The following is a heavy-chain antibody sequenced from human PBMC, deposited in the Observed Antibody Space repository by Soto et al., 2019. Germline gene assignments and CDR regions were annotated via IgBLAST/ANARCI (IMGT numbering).Heavy chain of an antibody. Sequence: PGGSLRLSGAASVFPFSSTSMSGVRQGPGKGLEWVSVIYSGGSTYYADSVKGRFTISRDNSKNTLYLQMNSLRTEDTAVYYCARVLGGMATVPFDYWGQGALVTVSS. J-gene: IGHJ4*02. V-gene: IGHV3-66*02. CDR1: VFPFSSTS. CDR3: ARVLGGMATVPFDY. CDR2: IYSGGST. D-gene: IGHD4-4*01.